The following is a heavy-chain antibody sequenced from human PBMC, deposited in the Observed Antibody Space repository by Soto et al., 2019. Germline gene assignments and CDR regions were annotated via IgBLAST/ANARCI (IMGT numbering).Heavy chain of an antibody. CDR1: GGTFSSYA. D-gene: IGHD5-12*01. CDR3: ALRGGYGSREYDY. V-gene: IGHV1-69*13. Sequence: GASVKVSCKASGGTFSSYAISWVRQAPGQGLEWMGGIIPIFGTANYAQKFQGRVTITADESTSTAYMELSSLRSEDTAVYYCALRGGYGSREYDYWGQGTLVTVSS. CDR2: IIPIFGTA. J-gene: IGHJ4*02.